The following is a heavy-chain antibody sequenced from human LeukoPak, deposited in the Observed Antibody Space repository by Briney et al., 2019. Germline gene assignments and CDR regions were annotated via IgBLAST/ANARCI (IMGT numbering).Heavy chain of an antibody. CDR2: INSNLGDT. CDR3: ATQRGSYLWPTDFDY. J-gene: IGHJ4*02. D-gene: IGHD3-16*01. CDR1: GYTFTGYY. V-gene: IGHV1-2*02. Sequence: ASGKVSCTASGYTFTGYYLHWVRQAPGQGLEWMGWINSNLGDTNSSQKFQGRVTMPRDTSISTAYMELSRLRSDDTAVYYCATQRGSYLWPTDFDYWGQGTLVT.